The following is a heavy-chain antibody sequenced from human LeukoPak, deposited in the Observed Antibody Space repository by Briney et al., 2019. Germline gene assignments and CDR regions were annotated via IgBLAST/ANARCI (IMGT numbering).Heavy chain of an antibody. D-gene: IGHD2-15*01. CDR1: GFTFSSYG. Sequence: GGSLRLSCAASGFTFSSYGMNWVRQAPGKGLEWVSFISSSSSYIYYADSVKGRFTISRDNAKNSLYLQMNSLRAEDTAVYYCASFTPTYYYYMDVWGKGTTVTISS. J-gene: IGHJ6*03. CDR2: ISSSSSYI. V-gene: IGHV3-21*01. CDR3: ASFTPTYYYYMDV.